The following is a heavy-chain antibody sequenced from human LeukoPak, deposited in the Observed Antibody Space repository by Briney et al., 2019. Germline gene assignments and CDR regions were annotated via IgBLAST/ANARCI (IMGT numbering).Heavy chain of an antibody. D-gene: IGHD3-10*01. J-gene: IGHJ4*02. CDR2: IYTSGST. CDR1: GGSISSGSYY. CDR3: ARVGSNYYGSGSPWMDY. Sequence: PSETLSLTCTVSGGSISSGSYYWSWIRQPAGKGLEWIGCIYTSGSTNYNPSLKSRVTISVDTSKNQFSLKLSSVTAADTAVYYCARVGSNYYGSGSPWMDYWGQGTLVTVSS. V-gene: IGHV4-61*02.